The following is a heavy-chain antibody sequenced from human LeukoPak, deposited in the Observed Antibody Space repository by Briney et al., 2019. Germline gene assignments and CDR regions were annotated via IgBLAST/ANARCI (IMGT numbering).Heavy chain of an antibody. CDR2: IYYSGST. J-gene: IGHJ5*02. CDR1: GGSISSSSYY. CDR3: ARGDYVWGSYRYNRNWFDP. Sequence: SQTLSLTCTVSGGSISSSSYYWSWIRQPPGKGLEWIGYIYYSGSTNYNPSLKSRVTISVDTSKNQFSLKLSSVTAADTAVYYCARGDYVWGSYRYNRNWFDPWGQGTLVTVSS. D-gene: IGHD3-16*02. V-gene: IGHV4-61*01.